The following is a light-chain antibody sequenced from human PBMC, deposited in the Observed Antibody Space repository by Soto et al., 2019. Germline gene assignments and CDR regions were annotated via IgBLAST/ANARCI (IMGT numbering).Light chain of an antibody. CDR2: QTS. J-gene: IGKJ1*01. V-gene: IGKV3-11*01. CDR1: QYINTR. Sequence: EIVLTQSPATLSSFPGDRVTLSCRASQYINTRLAWYQHRPGQSPRLLLYQTSLRAAGIPARFSASGSGTDFTLTISDVQPEDFALYYCHQRQSWPRTFGQGTKVDSK. CDR3: HQRQSWPRT.